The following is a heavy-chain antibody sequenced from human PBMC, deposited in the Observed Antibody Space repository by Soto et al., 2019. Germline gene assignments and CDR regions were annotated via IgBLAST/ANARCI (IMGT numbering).Heavy chain of an antibody. J-gene: IGHJ6*02. V-gene: IGHV3-43*01. D-gene: IGHD2-21*02. Sequence: PGGSLRLSCAASGFTFDDYTMHWVRQAPGKGLEWVSLISWDGGSTYYADSVKGRFTISRDNSKNSLYLQMNSLRTEDTALYYCAKDISCGGDCPYYYYGMDVWGQGTTVTVSS. CDR1: GFTFDDYT. CDR3: AKDISCGGDCPYYYYGMDV. CDR2: ISWDGGST.